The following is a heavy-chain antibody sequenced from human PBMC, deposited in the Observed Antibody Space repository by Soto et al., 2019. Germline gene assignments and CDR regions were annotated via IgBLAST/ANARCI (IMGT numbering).Heavy chain of an antibody. V-gene: IGHV3-23*01. Sequence: GGSLRLSCAATTAFRFSSYSMSWVRQTPGKGLEWVSAITSSGDKTYYADSVEGRFTISRDNSKDTHYLQMSSLRAEDTAIYYCATMRGFFEFWGQGTLVTVSS. D-gene: IGHD3-22*01. CDR1: AFRFSSYS. CDR2: ITSSGDKT. CDR3: ATMRGFFEF. J-gene: IGHJ4*02.